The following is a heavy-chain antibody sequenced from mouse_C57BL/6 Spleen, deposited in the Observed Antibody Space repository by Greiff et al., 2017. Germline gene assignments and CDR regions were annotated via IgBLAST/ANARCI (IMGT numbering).Heavy chain of an antibody. Sequence: EVQLKESGGGLVQPGGSLSLSCAASGFTFTDYYMSWVRQPPGKALEWLGFIRNKANGYTTEYSASVKGRFTISRDNSQSILYLQMNALRAEDSATYYCARYDYGSSYDAMDYWGQGTSVTVSS. CDR3: ARYDYGSSYDAMDY. D-gene: IGHD1-1*01. CDR2: IRNKANGYTT. J-gene: IGHJ4*01. CDR1: GFTFTDYY. V-gene: IGHV7-3*01.